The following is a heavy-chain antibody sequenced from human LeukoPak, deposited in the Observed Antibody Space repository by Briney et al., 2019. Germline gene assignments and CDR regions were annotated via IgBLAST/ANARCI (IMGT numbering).Heavy chain of an antibody. Sequence: ASVKVSCKASGYTFTSYGISGVRQAPGQGLEWMGWLSAYNGNTNYAQKLQGRVTMTTDTSTSTRYMELRSLRSDDTAVYYCARDGSVGGIQLWATFDYWGQGTLVTVSS. V-gene: IGHV1-18*01. CDR1: GYTFTSYG. D-gene: IGHD5-18*01. CDR3: ARDGSVGGIQLWATFDY. CDR2: LSAYNGNT. J-gene: IGHJ4*02.